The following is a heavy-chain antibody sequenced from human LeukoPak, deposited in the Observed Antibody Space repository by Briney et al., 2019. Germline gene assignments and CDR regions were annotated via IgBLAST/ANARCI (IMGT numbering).Heavy chain of an antibody. CDR1: GGSISSYY. J-gene: IGHJ3*02. CDR3: ARDGLWIQNAFDI. V-gene: IGHV4-34*01. CDR2: INHSGST. D-gene: IGHD5-18*01. Sequence: SETLSLTCTVSGGSISSYYWSWIRQPPGKGLEWIGEINHSGSTNYNASLKSRVTISVDTSKNQFSLKLSSVTAADTAVYYCARDGLWIQNAFDIWGQGTMVTVSS.